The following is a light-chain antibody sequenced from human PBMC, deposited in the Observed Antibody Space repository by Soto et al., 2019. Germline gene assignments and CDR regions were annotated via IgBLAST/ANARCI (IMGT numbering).Light chain of an antibody. V-gene: IGLV2-8*01. J-gene: IGLJ3*02. CDR3: NSYADSDNWV. CDR2: EVT. CDR1: SSDVGGYNY. Sequence: QSALTQPPSASGSPGQSVTISCTGTSSDVGGYNYVSWYQHHPGKAPKLMIYEVTKRPSGVPDRFSGSKSGNTASLTVSGLQAEYEADYYCNSYADSDNWVFGGGTKLTV.